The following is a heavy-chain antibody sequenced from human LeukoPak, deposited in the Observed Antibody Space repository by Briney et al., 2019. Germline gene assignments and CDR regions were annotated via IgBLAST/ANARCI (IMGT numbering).Heavy chain of an antibody. CDR2: ISGSGGST. V-gene: IGHV3-23*01. CDR1: GFTFSSYA. J-gene: IGHJ4*02. CDR3: AKVSGYSSSWYRQGWDY. D-gene: IGHD6-13*01. Sequence: GGSLRLSCAASGFTFSSYAMSWVRRAPGKGLEWVSAISGSGGSTYYADSVKGRFTISRDNSKNTLYLQMNRLRAEDTAVYYCAKVSGYSSSWYRQGWDYWGQGTLVTVSS.